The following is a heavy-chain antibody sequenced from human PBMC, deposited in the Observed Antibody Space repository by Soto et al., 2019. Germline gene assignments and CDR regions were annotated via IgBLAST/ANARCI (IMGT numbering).Heavy chain of an antibody. J-gene: IGHJ4*02. CDR2: ISGSGGST. CDR3: ARPNFYDFWSGYSYYFDY. V-gene: IGHV3-23*01. D-gene: IGHD3-3*01. CDR1: GFTFSSYA. Sequence: EVQLLESGGGLVQPGGSLRLSCAASGFTFSSYAMSWVRQAPGKGLEWVSAISGSGGSTYYADSVKGRFTISRDNSKNTLYLQMNSLRAEDTAVYYCARPNFYDFWSGYSYYFDYGGQGTLVTVSS.